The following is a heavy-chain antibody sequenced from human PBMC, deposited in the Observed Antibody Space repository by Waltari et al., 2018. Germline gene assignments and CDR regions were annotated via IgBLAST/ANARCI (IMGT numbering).Heavy chain of an antibody. CDR3: ARQWAITRAT. V-gene: IGHV4-61*02. Sequence: VQLQESGPGLVKPSQTLSRSCTVSGGSIGIGSYYWTWIRQPAGKGLEWIGRIHTTGRTNYNPSLKSRVTISIDTSKNQFFLNLLSVTAADTAVYYCARQWAITRATWGQGTLVTVSS. CDR2: IHTTGRT. D-gene: IGHD1-26*01. J-gene: IGHJ5*02. CDR1: GGSIGIGSYY.